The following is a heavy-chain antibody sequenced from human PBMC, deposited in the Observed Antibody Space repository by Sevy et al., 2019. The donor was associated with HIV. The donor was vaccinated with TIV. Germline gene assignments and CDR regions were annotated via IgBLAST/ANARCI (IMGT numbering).Heavy chain of an antibody. J-gene: IGHJ4*02. Sequence: GGSLRLSCAASGFSFNTYTFYWVRQAPGEVLEWISSISSSGVYEYYADSVRGRFTISRDNAKNSLSLQMNGLRVEDTGVYYCARVPDSGGRGRADYWGQGTRVTVSS. CDR2: ISSSGVYE. CDR1: GFSFNTYT. CDR3: ARVPDSGGRGRADY. D-gene: IGHD1-26*01. V-gene: IGHV3-21*01.